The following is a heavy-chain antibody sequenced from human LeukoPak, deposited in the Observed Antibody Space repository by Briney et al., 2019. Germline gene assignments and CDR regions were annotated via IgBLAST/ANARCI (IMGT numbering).Heavy chain of an antibody. CDR2: ISGSGGST. V-gene: IGHV3-23*01. Sequence: GGSLRLSCAASGFTFSSYAMSWVRQAPGEGLEWVSAISGSGGSTYYADSVKGRFTISRDNSKNTLYLQMNSLRAEDTAVYYCAKDKGSSSWLLDYWGQGTTVTVSS. CDR3: AKDKGSSSWLLDY. CDR1: GFTFSSYA. J-gene: IGHJ4*03. D-gene: IGHD6-13*01.